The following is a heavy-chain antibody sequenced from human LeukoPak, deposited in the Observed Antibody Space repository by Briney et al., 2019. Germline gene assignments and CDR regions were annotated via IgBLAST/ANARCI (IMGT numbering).Heavy chain of an antibody. CDR1: GFTFSSYA. CDR2: IKPKTDGETT. Sequence: GGSLRLSCAASGFTFSSYAMSWVRQAPGKGLEWVGRIKPKTDGETTEYAAPVKGRFTISRDDSKNMLYLQMNSLKTEDTAVYYCITPLPYSAQGGQGTLVTVSS. V-gene: IGHV3-15*01. J-gene: IGHJ4*02. CDR3: ITPLPYSAQ. D-gene: IGHD2-21*01.